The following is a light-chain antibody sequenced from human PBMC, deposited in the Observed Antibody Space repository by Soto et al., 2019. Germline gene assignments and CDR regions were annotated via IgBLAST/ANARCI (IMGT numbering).Light chain of an antibody. J-gene: IGLJ3*02. CDR1: TSDIGAYNY. CDR3: SSYTDNNTPV. V-gene: IGLV2-14*01. Sequence: QSALTQPASVSGSPGQSITISCTGTTSDIGAYNYVSWYQQPPGKAPTLMIYEASNRPSGVSNRFSGSKSGNTASLTISGLLAEDEAEYYCSSYTDNNTPVFGGGTKLTVL. CDR2: EAS.